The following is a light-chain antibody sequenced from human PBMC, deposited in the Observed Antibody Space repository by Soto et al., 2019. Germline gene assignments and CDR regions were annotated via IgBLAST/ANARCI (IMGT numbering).Light chain of an antibody. CDR2: GTS. CDR1: XTVSRIY. V-gene: IGKV3D-7*01. J-gene: IGKJ1*01. Sequence: TQSPVTLSLSPGERATLSXXXXXTVSRIYLSWCHQKPGPAPRLLIYGTSTRATGIPVRFSGSGSGTDFTLTISSLQPEHFAVYFCHQDFNLPWTFGQGTKVEIK. CDR3: HQDFNLPWT.